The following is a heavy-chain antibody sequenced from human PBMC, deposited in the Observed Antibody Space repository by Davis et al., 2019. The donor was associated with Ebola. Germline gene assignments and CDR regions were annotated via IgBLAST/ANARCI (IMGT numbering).Heavy chain of an antibody. CDR1: GYTFTSHY. CDR2: INPSGGST. CDR3: ARGPLLGGMDV. Sequence: ASVKVSCKATGYTFTSHYMHWVRQAPGQGLECMGIINPSGGSTSYTQKFQDRITMTRDTSTSTVYMEMSSLRSEDTAVYYCARGPLLGGMDVWGQGTTVTVSS. J-gene: IGHJ6*02. D-gene: IGHD1-14*01. V-gene: IGHV1-46*01.